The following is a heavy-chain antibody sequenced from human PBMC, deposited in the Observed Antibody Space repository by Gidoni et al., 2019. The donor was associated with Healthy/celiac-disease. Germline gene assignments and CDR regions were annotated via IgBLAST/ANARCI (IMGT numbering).Heavy chain of an antibody. CDR3: AKDITIFGVVYYYYYGMDV. CDR2: ISGSGGST. J-gene: IGHJ6*02. D-gene: IGHD3-3*01. CDR1: GFPFSSYA. Sequence: EVQLLESGGGLVQPGGSLRLPCTASGFPFSSYAMSWVRQAPGKGLEWVSAISGSGGSTYYADSVKGRFTISRDNSKNTLYLQMNSLRAEDTAVYYCAKDITIFGVVYYYYYGMDVWGQGTTVTVSS. V-gene: IGHV3-23*01.